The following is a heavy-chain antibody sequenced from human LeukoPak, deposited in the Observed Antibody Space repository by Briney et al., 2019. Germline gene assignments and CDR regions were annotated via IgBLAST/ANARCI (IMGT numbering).Heavy chain of an antibody. CDR3: ARSGYGSGTSFDY. V-gene: IGHV4-39*01. CDR1: GGSISNSSYY. J-gene: IGHJ4*02. D-gene: IGHD3-10*01. Sequence: SETLSLTCTVSGGSISNSSYYWGWIRQPPGKGLEWIGSMYYSGSTYYNPSLKSRATISVDTSKNQFSLKLSSVTAADTAVYYCARSGYGSGTSFDYWGQGTLVTVSS. CDR2: MYYSGST.